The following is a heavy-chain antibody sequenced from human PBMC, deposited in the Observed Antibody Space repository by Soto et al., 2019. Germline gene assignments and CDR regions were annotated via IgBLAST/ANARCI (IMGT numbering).Heavy chain of an antibody. CDR3: ARHYGRAFDI. CDR1: GGSVSGYF. CDR2: IYYSGST. J-gene: IGHJ3*02. V-gene: IGHV4-34*01. Sequence: QVQLQEWGAGLLKPSETLSLTCSVYGGSVSGYFWSWIRQPPGRGLEWLGQIYYSGSTSYKPSLKSRLSISVDTPRSQLSLKMTSVTAADTAVYYCARHYGRAFDIWGQGTMVTVSS. D-gene: IGHD4-17*01.